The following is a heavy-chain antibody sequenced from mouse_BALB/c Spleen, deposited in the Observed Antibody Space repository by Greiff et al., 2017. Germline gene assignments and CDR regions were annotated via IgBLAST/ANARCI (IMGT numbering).Heavy chain of an antibody. CDR1: GFTFSSYT. CDR3: ARLITTAKDFDY. Sequence: EVKLVESGGGLVQPGGSLKLSCAASGFTFSSYTMSWVRQTPEKRLEWVAYISNGGGSTYYPDTVKGRFTISRDNPKNTLFLQMTSLRSEDTAMYYCARLITTAKDFDYWGQGTTLTVSS. V-gene: IGHV5-12-2*01. CDR2: ISNGGGST. D-gene: IGHD1-2*01. J-gene: IGHJ2*01.